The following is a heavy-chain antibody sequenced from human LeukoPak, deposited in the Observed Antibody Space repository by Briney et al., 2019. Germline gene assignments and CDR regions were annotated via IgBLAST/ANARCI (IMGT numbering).Heavy chain of an antibody. Sequence: ASVKVPCKASGYTFTSYYMHWVRQAPGQGLEWMGIINPSGGSTSYAQKFQGRVTMTRDMSTSTVYMELSSLRSEDTAVYYCARVVDTAMSIDYWGQGTLVTVSS. CDR1: GYTFTSYY. CDR2: INPSGGST. D-gene: IGHD5-18*01. CDR3: ARVVDTAMSIDY. V-gene: IGHV1-46*01. J-gene: IGHJ4*02.